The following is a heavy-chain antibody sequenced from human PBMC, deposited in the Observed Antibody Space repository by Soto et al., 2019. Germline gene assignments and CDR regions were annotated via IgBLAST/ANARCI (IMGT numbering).Heavy chain of an antibody. Sequence: GASVKVSCKASGYTFTGYYMHWVRQAPGQGLEWMGWINPNSGGTNYAQKFQGWVTMTRDTSISTAYMELSRLRSDDTAVYYCARGDIVVVPAAKSRDYYYYYMDVRGKGTTVTVSS. V-gene: IGHV1-2*04. CDR1: GYTFTGYY. CDR2: INPNSGGT. D-gene: IGHD2-2*01. CDR3: ARGDIVVVPAAKSRDYYYYYMDV. J-gene: IGHJ6*03.